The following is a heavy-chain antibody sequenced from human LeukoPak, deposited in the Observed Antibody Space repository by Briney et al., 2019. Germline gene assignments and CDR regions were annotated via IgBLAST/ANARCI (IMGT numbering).Heavy chain of an antibody. J-gene: IGHJ5*02. CDR1: GGSISSGGYY. CDR2: IYYSGST. CDR3: ARDRAKTLTGAGLFP. Sequence: SQTLSLTCTVSGGSISSGGYYWSWIRQHPGKGLEWIGYIYYSGSTYYNPSLKSRVTISVDTSKNQFSLKLSSVTAADTAVYYCARDRAKTLTGAGLFPWGQGTLVTVSS. V-gene: IGHV4-31*03. D-gene: IGHD1-14*01.